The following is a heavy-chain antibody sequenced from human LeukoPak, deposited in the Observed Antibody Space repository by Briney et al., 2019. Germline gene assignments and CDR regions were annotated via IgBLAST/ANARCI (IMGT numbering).Heavy chain of an antibody. J-gene: IGHJ4*02. CDR3: AKCPYYYDSSGSGPDY. D-gene: IGHD3-22*01. Sequence: GGSLRLSCAASGFTFSSYGMHWVRQAPGKGLEWVAFIRYDGSNKYYADSVKGRFTISRDNSKNTLYLQMNSLRAEDTAVYYCAKCPYYYDSSGSGPDYWGRGTLVTVSS. CDR2: IRYDGSNK. V-gene: IGHV3-30*02. CDR1: GFTFSSYG.